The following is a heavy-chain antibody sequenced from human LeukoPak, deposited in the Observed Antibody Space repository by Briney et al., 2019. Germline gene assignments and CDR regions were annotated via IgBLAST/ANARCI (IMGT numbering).Heavy chain of an antibody. CDR1: GFTFSSYA. D-gene: IGHD2-21*02. J-gene: IGHJ4*02. Sequence: GGSLRLSCAASGFTFSSYAMSWVRQAPGKGLEWVSTITSSGGRTYYADSVKGRFTISRDNSKNSLYLQMNSLRVEDTAVYYCANARLVVTAAEYWGQGTLVTVSS. CDR3: ANARLVVTAAEY. V-gene: IGHV3-23*01. CDR2: ITSSGGRT.